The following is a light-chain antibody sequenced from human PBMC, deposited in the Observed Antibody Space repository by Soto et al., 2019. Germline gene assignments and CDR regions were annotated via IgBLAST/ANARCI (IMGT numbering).Light chain of an antibody. Sequence: QSVLTQPASVSGSPGQSITISCTGTSSDVGSDNLVSWYQQHPGKAPKFMIYEVSKRPSGVSNRFSGSKSGNTASLTISVLQAEDEADYYCCSYAGTSTYVFGTGTKVTVL. CDR2: EVS. V-gene: IGLV2-23*02. CDR1: SSDVGSDNL. J-gene: IGLJ1*01. CDR3: CSYAGTSTYV.